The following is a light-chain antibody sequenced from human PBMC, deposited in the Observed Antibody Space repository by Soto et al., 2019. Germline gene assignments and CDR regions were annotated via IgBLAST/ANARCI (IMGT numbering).Light chain of an antibody. Sequence: QSALAQPASVSVSPGQSITMSCTGTSSDVGGYIYVSWYQQHPGKAPKLMIYDVTSRPSGVSYRFSGSKSGNTASLTISGLQAEDEADYYCSSYTTSSSYVFGTGTKVTVL. V-gene: IGLV2-14*01. CDR3: SSYTTSSSYV. J-gene: IGLJ1*01. CDR1: SSDVGGYIY. CDR2: DVT.